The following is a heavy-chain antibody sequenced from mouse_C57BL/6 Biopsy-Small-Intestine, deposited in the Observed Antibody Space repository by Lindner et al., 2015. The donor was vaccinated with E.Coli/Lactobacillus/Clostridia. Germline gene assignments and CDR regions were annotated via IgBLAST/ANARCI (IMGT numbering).Heavy chain of an antibody. D-gene: IGHD1-1*01. J-gene: IGHJ2*01. V-gene: IGHV3-1*01. CDR2: ISYSGST. CDR1: GYSITSGYD. Sequence: VQLQESGPGMVKPSQSLSLTCTVTGYSITSGYDWHWIRHFPGNKLEWMGYISYSGSTNYNPSLKSRISITHDTSKNHFFLKLNSVTTEDTATYYCARGSFYYYGSSYYFDYWGQGTTLTVSS. CDR3: ARGSFYYYGSSYYFDY.